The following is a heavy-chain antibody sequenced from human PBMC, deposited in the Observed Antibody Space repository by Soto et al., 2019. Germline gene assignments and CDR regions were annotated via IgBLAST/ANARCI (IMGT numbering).Heavy chain of an antibody. CDR3: AKDEAVAVTPWDV. CDR1: GFTFSSYA. CDR2: ISGSGGST. V-gene: IGHV3-23*01. D-gene: IGHD6-19*01. Sequence: GGSMRLSCAASGFTFSSYAMSWVRQAPGKGLEWVSAISGSGGSTYYADSVKGRFTISRDNSKNTLYLQMNSLRAEDTAVYYCAKDEAVAVTPWDVWGQGTTVTVSS. J-gene: IGHJ6*02.